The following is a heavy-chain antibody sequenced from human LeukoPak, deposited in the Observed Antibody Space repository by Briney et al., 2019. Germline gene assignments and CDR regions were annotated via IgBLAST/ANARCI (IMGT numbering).Heavy chain of an antibody. CDR1: GYTFTNYG. V-gene: IGHV1-18*01. J-gene: IGHJ6*03. Sequence: ASVKVSCKASGYTFTNYGISWVRQAPGQGLEWMGWIGSYNGNTNYAQNLQGRVTMTTDTSTSTAYMELRTLRSDDTAVYYCARAGTPVYYYYMDVWGKGTTVTISS. CDR3: ARAGTPVYYYYMDV. D-gene: IGHD1-14*01. CDR2: IGSYNGNT.